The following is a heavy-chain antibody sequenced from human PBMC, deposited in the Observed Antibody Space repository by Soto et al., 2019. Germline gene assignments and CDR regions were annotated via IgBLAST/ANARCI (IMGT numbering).Heavy chain of an antibody. V-gene: IGHV3-23*01. Sequence: PGGSLRLSCAASGFTFSSYAMSWVRQAPGKGLEWVSAISGSGGSTYYADSVKGRFTISRDNSKNTLYLQMNSLRAEDTAVYYCAKDPLEIAVPPSFVVDWGQGTLVTVFS. CDR2: ISGSGGST. CDR1: GFTFSSYA. J-gene: IGHJ4*02. CDR3: AKDPLEIAVPPSFVVD. D-gene: IGHD6-19*01.